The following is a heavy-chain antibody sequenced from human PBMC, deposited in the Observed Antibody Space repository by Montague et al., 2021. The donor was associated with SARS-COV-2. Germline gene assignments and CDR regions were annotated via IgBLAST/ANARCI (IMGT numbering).Heavy chain of an antibody. CDR2: IGHDGGHG. CDR3: ARDLESGRYFDY. Sequence: SLRLSCAASGFAFNVWGMHWVRQAPGKGLEWVAVIGHDGGHGDYVDSVKGRLTISRDNSKNTLYLQMNSLRAEDTAIYYCARDLESGRYFDYWGQGTLVTVSS. CDR1: GFAFNVWG. V-gene: IGHV3-33*01. D-gene: IGHD3-3*01. J-gene: IGHJ4*02.